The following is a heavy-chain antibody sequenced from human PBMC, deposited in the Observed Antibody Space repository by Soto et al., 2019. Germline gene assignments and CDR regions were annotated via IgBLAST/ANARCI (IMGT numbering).Heavy chain of an antibody. CDR1: GFTFSSYA. CDR2: ISGSGGST. Sequence: PGGSLRLSCAASGFTFSSYAMSWVRQAPGKGLEWVSAISGSGGSTYYADSVKGRFTISRDNSKNTLYLQMNSMRAEDTAVYYCAKVEERSSSSRNYFDYWGQGTLVTVSS. J-gene: IGHJ4*02. CDR3: AKVEERSSSSRNYFDY. V-gene: IGHV3-23*01. D-gene: IGHD6-6*01.